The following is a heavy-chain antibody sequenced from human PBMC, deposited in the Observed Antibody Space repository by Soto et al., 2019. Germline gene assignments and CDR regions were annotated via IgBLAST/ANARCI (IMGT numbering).Heavy chain of an antibody. CDR1: GYSINNGYY. CDR2: IYHSGST. CDR3: ARGAGQNGSDCYFDY. D-gene: IGHD2-21*02. V-gene: IGHV4-38-2*01. J-gene: IGHJ4*02. Sequence: SETLSLTCAVSGYSINNGYYWGWIRQSPGKGLEWIGSIYHSGSTYYNPSLKSRLTISLDTSKNHFSLKLISVTAADTAVYYCARGAGQNGSDCYFDYWGQVALIAVSS.